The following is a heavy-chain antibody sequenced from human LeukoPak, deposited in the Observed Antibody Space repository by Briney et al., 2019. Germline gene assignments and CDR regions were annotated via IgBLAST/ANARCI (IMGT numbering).Heavy chain of an antibody. CDR3: AREDYGDSRIPYYGMDV. Sequence: GGSLRLSCAASGFTFSSYAMHWVRQAPGKGLEWVAVISYDGSNKYYADSVKGRFTISRDNSKNTLYLQMNSLRAEDTAVYYCAREDYGDSRIPYYGMDVRGQGTTVTVSS. D-gene: IGHD4-17*01. J-gene: IGHJ6*02. V-gene: IGHV3-30-3*01. CDR1: GFTFSSYA. CDR2: ISYDGSNK.